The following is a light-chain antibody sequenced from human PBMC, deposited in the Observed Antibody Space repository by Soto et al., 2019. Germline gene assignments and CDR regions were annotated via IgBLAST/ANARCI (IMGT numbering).Light chain of an antibody. J-gene: IGKJ1*01. CDR1: QSVSTR. CDR3: QQYSVYWT. V-gene: IGKV1-5*02. Sequence: DIQMTQSPSSLSASVGDRVTIICRASQSVSTRLAWYQQKPGKAPKVLIYDASSWAGGVPSRFTGSGSGTEFTLTINSLQPDDFPTYYCQQYSVYWTFGQGTKVDI. CDR2: DAS.